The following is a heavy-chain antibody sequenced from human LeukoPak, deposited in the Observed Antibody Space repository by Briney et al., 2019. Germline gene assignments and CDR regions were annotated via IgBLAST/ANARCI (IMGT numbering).Heavy chain of an antibody. Sequence: GGSLRLSCVASGFSFGKYRMSWVRQAPGKGLEWVANIKLDGSEKNYVDSVKGRFTISRDNTKNSLYLQMNSLRAEDTAVFYCARDQYDTWSRRGNFDSWGQGTLVIVSS. V-gene: IGHV3-7*03. D-gene: IGHD3/OR15-3a*01. CDR2: IKLDGSEK. CDR3: ARDQYDTWSRRGNFDS. J-gene: IGHJ4*02. CDR1: GFSFGKYR.